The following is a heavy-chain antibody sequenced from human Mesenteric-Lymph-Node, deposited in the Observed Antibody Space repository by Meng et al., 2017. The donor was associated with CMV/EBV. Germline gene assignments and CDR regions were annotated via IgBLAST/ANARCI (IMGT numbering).Heavy chain of an antibody. J-gene: IGHJ4*02. CDR1: GFTLSSYS. V-gene: IGHV3-21*01. Sequence: GESLKISCAASGFTLSSYSMNWVRQAPGKVLQWVSSISSSSSHKDCADSVKGRFTISRDNAKNSLYLQMNSLRAEDTAVYYCTRDPIHGSGSFWGQGTLVTVSS. D-gene: IGHD3-10*01. CDR2: ISSSSSHK. CDR3: TRDPIHGSGSF.